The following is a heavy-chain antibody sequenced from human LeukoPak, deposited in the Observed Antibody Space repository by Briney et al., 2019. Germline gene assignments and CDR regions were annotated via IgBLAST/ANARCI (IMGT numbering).Heavy chain of an antibody. V-gene: IGHV4-4*02. Sequence: PSGTLSLTCAVPGGSISSSNWWSWVRQPPGKGLEWIGEIYHSGSTNYNPSLKSRVTISVDTSKNQFSLKLSSLTAADTAVYYRARLRRSRLAEFDYWGQGTLVTVSS. J-gene: IGHJ4*02. CDR1: GGSISSSNW. CDR3: ARLRRSRLAEFDY. CDR2: IYHSGST. D-gene: IGHD3-3*02.